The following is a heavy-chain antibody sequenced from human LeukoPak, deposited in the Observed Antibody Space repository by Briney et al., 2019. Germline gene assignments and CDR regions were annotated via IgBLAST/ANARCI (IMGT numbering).Heavy chain of an antibody. CDR3: ARAIATAPEYFDY. V-gene: IGHV3-48*04. D-gene: IGHD5-18*01. CDR2: ISSSSTI. Sequence: PGGSXRLSCAASGFTFSSYSMNWVRQAPGKGLEWVSYISSSSTIYYADSVKGRFTISRDNAKNSLYLQMNSLRAEDTAVYYCARAIATAPEYFDYWGQGTLVTVSS. CDR1: GFTFSSYS. J-gene: IGHJ4*02.